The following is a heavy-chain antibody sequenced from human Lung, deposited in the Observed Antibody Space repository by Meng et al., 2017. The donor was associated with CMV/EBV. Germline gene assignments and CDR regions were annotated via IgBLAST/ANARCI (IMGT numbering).Heavy chain of an antibody. D-gene: IGHD2-21*01. CDR2: IYPGDSDT. CDR3: ARRDRAYCGGNCYREAFGL. J-gene: IGHJ3*01. CDR1: GYSFASYW. Sequence: XVSXXGSGYSFASYWIAWVRQMPGKGLEWMGIIYPGDSDTRYSPSFQGQVTISADQSISTAYLQWSSLKASDTAMYYCARRDRAYCGGNCYREAFGLWGQGKXVT. V-gene: IGHV5-51*01.